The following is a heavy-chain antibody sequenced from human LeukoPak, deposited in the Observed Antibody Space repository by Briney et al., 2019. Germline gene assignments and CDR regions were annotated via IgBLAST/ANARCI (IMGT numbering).Heavy chain of an antibody. CDR1: GFTFSSYG. V-gene: IGHV3-33*01. CDR3: AREGQYYYDSSGYYAFDY. CDR2: IWYDGSNK. D-gene: IGHD3-22*01. J-gene: IGHJ4*02. Sequence: GRSLRLSCAASGFTFSSYGMHWVRQAPGKGLEWVAVIWYDGSNKYYADSVMGRFTISRDNSKNTLYLQMNSLRAEDTAVYYCAREGQYYYDSSGYYAFDYWGQGTLVTVSS.